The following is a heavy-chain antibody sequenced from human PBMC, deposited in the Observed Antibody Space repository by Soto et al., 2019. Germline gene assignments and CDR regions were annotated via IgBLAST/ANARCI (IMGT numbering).Heavy chain of an antibody. V-gene: IGHV3-30*18. J-gene: IGHJ6*02. D-gene: IGHD6-6*01. CDR2: MSNDGSNK. Sequence: PGGSLRLSCATSGLTFSNYAMSWVRQAPGGGLEWVAVMSNDGSNKYYADSVKGRFTISRDNSKNMLYLQMNSLRTEDTAVYYCAKGSSSVYYYYYGIDVWGQGTTVTVSS. CDR3: AKGSSSVYYYYYGIDV. CDR1: GLTFSNYA.